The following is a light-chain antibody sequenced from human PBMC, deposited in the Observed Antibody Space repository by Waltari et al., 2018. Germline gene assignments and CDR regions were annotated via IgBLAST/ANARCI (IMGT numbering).Light chain of an antibody. Sequence: QSALTQPASMSGSPGQSITVSCTGTSSDIGTYDLVSWYQQFPGKAPKLVICGCPERLSGISSRFSGSKSGNTALLTIAGLQAEDEAAYHCCSYGGHSSWVFGVRTKLPVL. CDR3: CSYGGHSSWV. CDR2: GCP. J-gene: IGLJ3*02. V-gene: IGLV2-23*01. CDR1: SSDIGTYDL.